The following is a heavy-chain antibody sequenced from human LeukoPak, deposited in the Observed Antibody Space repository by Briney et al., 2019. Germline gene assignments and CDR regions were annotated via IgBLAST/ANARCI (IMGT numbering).Heavy chain of an antibody. CDR2: IYYSGTT. V-gene: IGHV4-39*01. Sequence: PSESLSLTCAVSGCSIISSSYYWFWTRQPPGKGLEWIGNIYYSGTTYYNPSLKSRVTISVDTSKNQFSLKLNSVTAADTAVYYCARTMVRGESWFDPWGQGTLVTVSS. D-gene: IGHD3-10*01. J-gene: IGHJ5*02. CDR1: GCSIISSSYY. CDR3: ARTMVRGESWFDP.